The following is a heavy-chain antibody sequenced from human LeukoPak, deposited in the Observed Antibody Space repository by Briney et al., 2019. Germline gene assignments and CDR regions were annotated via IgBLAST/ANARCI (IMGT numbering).Heavy chain of an antibody. D-gene: IGHD3-22*01. Sequence: GGSLRLSCAASGFTFSDYYMSWIRQAPGKGLERVSSISGSGGSTYYADSVKGRFTISRDNSKNTLYLQMNSLRAEDTAVYYCAKSSYYDSSGFYREYYFDYWGQGTLVTVSS. CDR2: ISGSGGST. CDR3: AKSSYYDSSGFYREYYFDY. V-gene: IGHV3-23*01. J-gene: IGHJ4*02. CDR1: GFTFSDYY.